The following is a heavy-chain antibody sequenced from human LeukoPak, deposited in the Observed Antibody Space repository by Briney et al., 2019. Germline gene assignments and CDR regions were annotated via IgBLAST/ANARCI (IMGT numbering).Heavy chain of an antibody. CDR3: AKDGRIGAAGNRGLDY. J-gene: IGHJ4*02. CDR1: GFTFSSYG. V-gene: IGHV3-23*01. D-gene: IGHD6-13*01. CDR2: IGGSGGFT. Sequence: PGGSLRLSCAASGFTFSSYGMSWVRQAPGKGLEWVSAIGGSGGFTDYTDSVKGRFTVSRDNSKNTLYLEMNSLRAEDTAVFYCAKDGRIGAAGNRGLDYWGQGTLVTVSS.